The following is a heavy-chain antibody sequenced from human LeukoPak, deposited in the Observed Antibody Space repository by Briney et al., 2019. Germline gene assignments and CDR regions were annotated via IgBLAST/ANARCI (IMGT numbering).Heavy chain of an antibody. CDR1: GFTFSSYA. Sequence: PGRSLRLSCAASGFTFSSYAMHWVRQAPGKGLEWVAVISYDGSNKYYADSVKGRFTISRDNSKNTLYLQMNSLRAEDTAVYYCASAQHADSRLDYWGQGTLVTVSS. J-gene: IGHJ4*01. D-gene: IGHD4-17*01. V-gene: IGHV3-30-3*01. CDR3: ASAQHADSRLDY. CDR2: ISYDGSNK.